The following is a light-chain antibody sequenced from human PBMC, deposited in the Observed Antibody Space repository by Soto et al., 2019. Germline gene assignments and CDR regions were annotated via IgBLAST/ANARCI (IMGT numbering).Light chain of an antibody. V-gene: IGKV1-12*01. Sequence: DIQMTQSPSSVSASVGDRVTITCRASQHLSSWLAWYQQKPGKAPKLLISGASSLQSGVPSRFSGSESATDFTLTISSLQPEDFATYYCQQANSFPLTFGPGTKVDIK. CDR1: QHLSSW. CDR2: GAS. J-gene: IGKJ3*01. CDR3: QQANSFPLT.